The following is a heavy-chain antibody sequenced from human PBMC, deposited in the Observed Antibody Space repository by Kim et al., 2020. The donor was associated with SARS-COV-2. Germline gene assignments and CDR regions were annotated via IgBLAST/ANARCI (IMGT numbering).Heavy chain of an antibody. V-gene: IGHV4-34*01. Sequence: SETLSLTCAVYGGSFSGYYWSWIRQPPGKGLEWIGEINHSGSTNYNPSLKSRVTISVDTSKNQFSLKLSSVTAADTAVYYCARDSRSGEYQLLRYYYYYGMDVWGQGTTVTVSS. J-gene: IGHJ6*02. CDR1: GGSFSGYY. D-gene: IGHD2-2*01. CDR3: ARDSRSGEYQLLRYYYYYGMDV. CDR2: INHSGST.